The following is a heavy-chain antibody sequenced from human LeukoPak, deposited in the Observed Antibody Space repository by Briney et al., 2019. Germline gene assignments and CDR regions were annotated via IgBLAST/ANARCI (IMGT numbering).Heavy chain of an antibody. V-gene: IGHV3-23*01. CDR1: GFTFSNYW. D-gene: IGHD3-3*01. J-gene: IGHJ4*02. CDR2: ISGSGDTT. Sequence: GGSLRLSCAASGFTFSNYWMTWVRQAPGKGLEWVSAISGSGDTTYYADSVKGRFTISRDNSKNTLSLQMNSLRAEDTAVYYCARDGEIFGDYWGQGTLVTVSS. CDR3: ARDGEIFGDY.